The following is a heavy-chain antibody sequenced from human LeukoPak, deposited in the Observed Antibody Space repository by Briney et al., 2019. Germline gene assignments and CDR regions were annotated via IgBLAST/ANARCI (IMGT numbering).Heavy chain of an antibody. V-gene: IGHV4-34*01. CDR3: ARWGSNYYGMDV. J-gene: IGHJ6*02. CDR2: INHSGST. D-gene: IGHD3-16*01. CDR1: GGSFSGYS. Sequence: SETLSLTCAVYGGSFSGYSWSWIRQPPGKGLEWIGEINHSGSTNYNPSLKSRVTISVDTSKNQFSLKLSSVTAADTAVYYCARWGSNYYGMDVWGQGTTVTVSS.